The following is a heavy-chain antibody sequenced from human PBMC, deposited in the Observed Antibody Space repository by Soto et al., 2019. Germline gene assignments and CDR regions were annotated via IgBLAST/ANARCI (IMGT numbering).Heavy chain of an antibody. Sequence: EVQLVESGGGLVQPGRSLRLSCAASGFTFDDYAMHWVRQAPGKGLEWVSGISWNSGSIGYVDSVKGRFTISRDNAKNSLYLQMNSLRAEDTALYYCAKDIGYSSSWTDYWGQGTLVTVSS. CDR3: AKDIGYSSSWTDY. CDR1: GFTFDDYA. D-gene: IGHD6-13*01. J-gene: IGHJ4*02. CDR2: ISWNSGSI. V-gene: IGHV3-9*01.